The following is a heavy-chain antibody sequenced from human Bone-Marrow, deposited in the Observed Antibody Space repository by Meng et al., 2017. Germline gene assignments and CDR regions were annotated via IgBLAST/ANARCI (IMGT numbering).Heavy chain of an antibody. Sequence: VQLPQGGAGLLKPSETLSLTCAVYGGSFSTYYWSWIRQPPGKGLEWIGEINHSGTTNYNPSLRSRITISVDTSKNQFSLKLSSVTAADTAVYYCARRETSGSYSPWGQGTLVTVSS. CDR3: ARRETSGSYSP. CDR1: GGSFSTYY. V-gene: IGHV4-34*01. D-gene: IGHD3-10*01. J-gene: IGHJ5*02. CDR2: INHSGTT.